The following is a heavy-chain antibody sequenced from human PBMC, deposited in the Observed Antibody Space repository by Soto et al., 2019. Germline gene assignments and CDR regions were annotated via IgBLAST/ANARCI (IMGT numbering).Heavy chain of an antibody. CDR1: GFTFSSYA. CDR3: AKESPRVVVPAAENPPPHY. Sequence: GGSLRLSCAASGFTFSSYAMSWVRQAPGKGLEWVSAISGSGGSTYYADSVKGRFTISRDNSKNTLYLQMNSLRAEDTAVYYCAKESPRVVVPAAENPPPHYWGQGTLVTVSS. J-gene: IGHJ4*02. D-gene: IGHD2-2*01. V-gene: IGHV3-23*01. CDR2: ISGSGGST.